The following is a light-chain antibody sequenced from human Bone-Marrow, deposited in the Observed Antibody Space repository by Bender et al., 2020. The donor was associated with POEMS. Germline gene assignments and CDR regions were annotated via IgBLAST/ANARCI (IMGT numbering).Light chain of an antibody. CDR2: DVS. CDR1: SSDVGNYNY. Sequence: QPALTQPASVSGSPGQSITISCSGTSSDVGNYNYVSWYQQHPGKAPKVMISDVSNRPSGVSTRFSGSKSGTSASLAISDIQSEDEGDYYCSSWDDSLSGWVFGGGTKLTVL. J-gene: IGLJ3*02. CDR3: SSWDDSLSGWV. V-gene: IGLV2-14*03.